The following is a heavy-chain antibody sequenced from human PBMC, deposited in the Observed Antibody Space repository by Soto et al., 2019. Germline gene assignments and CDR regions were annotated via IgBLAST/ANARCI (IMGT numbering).Heavy chain of an antibody. J-gene: IGHJ4*01. CDR3: SKEVVLSGCYYINSSYYFDY. CDR1: GFTFGSYG. D-gene: IGHD1-26*01. Sequence: GGSLSLSCVDSGFTFGSYGLHWVRQAPGKGQEREAIISYDESNTYYADSVKGRFTISRDNSKNTLYLQMNSLRAEDRNVYYSSKEVVLSGCYYINSSYYFDYWCYGTLVTVSS. V-gene: IGHV3-30*18. CDR2: ISYDESNT.